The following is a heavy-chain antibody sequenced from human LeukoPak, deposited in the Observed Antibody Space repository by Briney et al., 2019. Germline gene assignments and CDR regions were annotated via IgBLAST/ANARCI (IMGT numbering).Heavy chain of an antibody. CDR2: INPRSTVI. CDR1: GFPFSSYW. D-gene: IGHD2-21*01. CDR3: VRDLVLVKTPGDDFDF. J-gene: IGHJ4*02. V-gene: IGHV3-74*03. Sequence: PGGSLRLSCAASGFPFSSYWMHWVRQVPGKGLVWVARINPRSTVITYADSVRGRFTISRGNAENTVSLQMNSLRGEDTAVYYCVRDLVLVKTPGDDFDFWGQGTLVTVSS.